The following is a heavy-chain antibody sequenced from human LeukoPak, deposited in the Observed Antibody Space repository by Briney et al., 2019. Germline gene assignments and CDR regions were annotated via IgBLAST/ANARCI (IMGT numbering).Heavy chain of an antibody. CDR1: GYTFTSYG. CDR2: MNPNSGNT. Sequence: ASVKVSCKASGYTFTSYGISWVRQATGQGLEWMGWMNPNSGNTGYAQKFQGRVTITRNTSISTAYMELSSLRSEDTAVYYCARGQQITIFGVVILVGWFDPWGQGTLVTVSS. D-gene: IGHD3-3*01. V-gene: IGHV1-8*03. CDR3: ARGQQITIFGVVILVGWFDP. J-gene: IGHJ5*02.